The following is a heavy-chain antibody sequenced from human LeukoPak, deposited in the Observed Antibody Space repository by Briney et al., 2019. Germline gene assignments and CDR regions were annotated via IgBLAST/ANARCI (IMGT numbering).Heavy chain of an antibody. CDR2: INHSGST. J-gene: IGHJ4*02. CDR1: GGSFSGYY. V-gene: IGHV4-34*01. CDR3: ARLGQLLFLGGDY. D-gene: IGHD2-2*01. Sequence: SETLSLTCAVYGGSFSGYYWSWIRQPPGRGLEWIGEINHSGSTNYNPSLKSRVTISVDTSKNQFSLKLTSVTAADTAVYYCARLGQLLFLGGDYWGQGTLVTISS.